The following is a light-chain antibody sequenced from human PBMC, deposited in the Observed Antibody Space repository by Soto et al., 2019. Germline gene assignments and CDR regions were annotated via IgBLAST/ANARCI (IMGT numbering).Light chain of an antibody. CDR3: QQYGRT. J-gene: IGKJ1*01. CDR2: GAS. V-gene: IGKV3-20*01. Sequence: PGERAALSCRASESVSSSYIAWYQQKVGQSPRLLIYGASNRATGIPDRFSGSGSGTDFTLTISRLEPEDFAMYYCQQYGRTFGLGTKVDIK. CDR1: ESVSSSY.